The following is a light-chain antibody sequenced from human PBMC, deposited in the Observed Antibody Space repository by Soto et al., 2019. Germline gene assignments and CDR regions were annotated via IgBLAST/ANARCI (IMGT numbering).Light chain of an antibody. J-gene: IGLJ2*01. Sequence: QSVLTQPPSVSAAPGQKVTISCSGGSSNIGDNYVSWYQQLPGTAPKLLIYDNNKRPSGIPDRFSGSKSGTSATLDISGLQTGDEADYYCGSWATSLSGIIFGGGTKLTVL. V-gene: IGLV1-51*01. CDR1: SSNIGDNY. CDR2: DNN. CDR3: GSWATSLSGII.